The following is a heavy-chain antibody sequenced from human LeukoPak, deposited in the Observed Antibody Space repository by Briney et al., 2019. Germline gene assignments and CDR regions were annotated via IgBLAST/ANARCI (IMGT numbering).Heavy chain of an antibody. CDR1: GGSISSYY. V-gene: IGHV4-59*01. CDR3: AREVNGVLGADDAFDI. CDR2: IYYSGST. J-gene: IGHJ3*02. D-gene: IGHD3-16*01. Sequence: PSETLSLTCTVSGGSISSYYWSWIRQPPGKGLEWIGYIYYSGSTNYNPSLKSRVTISVDTSKNQFSLKLSSVTAADTAVYYCAREVNGVLGADDAFDIWGQGTMVTVSS.